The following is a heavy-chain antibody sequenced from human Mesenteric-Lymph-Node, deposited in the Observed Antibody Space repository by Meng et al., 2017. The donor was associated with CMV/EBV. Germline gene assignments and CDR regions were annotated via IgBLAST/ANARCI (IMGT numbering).Heavy chain of an antibody. CDR2: VDQDGRLE. J-gene: IGHJ6*02. CDR3: ARDLDCSSSSCYTSFGYGMDV. CDR1: GFTFSSYW. Sequence: GESLKISCAASGFTFSSYWMSWVRQAPGKGLEWVANVDQDGRLENYVDSVKGRFTISRDNAKNSLYLHMNSLRAEDTAVYYCARDLDCSSSSCYTSFGYGMDVWGQGTTVTVSS. V-gene: IGHV3-7*01. D-gene: IGHD2-2*02.